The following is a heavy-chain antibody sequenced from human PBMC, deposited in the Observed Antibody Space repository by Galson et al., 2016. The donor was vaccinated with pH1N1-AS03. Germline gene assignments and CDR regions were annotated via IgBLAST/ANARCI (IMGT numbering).Heavy chain of an antibody. CDR2: INPNNGVT. J-gene: IGHJ6*02. Sequence: SVKVSCKASGYIFTGFYVHWVRQAPGQGLEWMGWINPNNGVTNYAQKFQAWVTMTGDTSISTAYMELYGLKSDDTAVYYCARDPRGPCSSATCATTSYFGMDVWGQGTTVIVSS. CDR1: GYIFTGFY. D-gene: IGHD1-26*01. V-gene: IGHV1-2*04. CDR3: ARDPRGPCSSATCATTSYFGMDV.